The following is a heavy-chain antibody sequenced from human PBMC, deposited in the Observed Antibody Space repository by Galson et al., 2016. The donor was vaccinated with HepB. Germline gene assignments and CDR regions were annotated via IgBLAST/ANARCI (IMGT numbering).Heavy chain of an antibody. J-gene: IGHJ4*02. Sequence: SLRLSCAASGFTFGSYNLNWVRQAPGKELEWVSSISSSGTYNNYADAMQGRVTISRDNAKNSLYLQMNSLRTEDTAFYYCARDKGEGISFLPYYFDYWGQGILVTVSS. V-gene: IGHV3-21*04. D-gene: IGHD3-3*01. CDR1: GFTFGSYN. CDR2: ISSSGTYN. CDR3: ARDKGEGISFLPYYFDY.